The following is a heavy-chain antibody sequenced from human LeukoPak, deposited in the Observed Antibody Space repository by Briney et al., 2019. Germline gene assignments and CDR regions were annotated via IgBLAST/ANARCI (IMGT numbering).Heavy chain of an antibody. J-gene: IGHJ4*02. D-gene: IGHD6-19*01. V-gene: IGHV1-24*01. CDR3: ASEPYSSGDFDY. CDR1: GYTLTELS. Sequence: ASVKVSCKVSGYTLTELSVHWVRQAPGKGLEWMGNFDPKDGETIYAQRFQGRVTMTEDTSTHTAYMELSRLRSDDTAVYYCASEPYSSGDFDYWGQGTLVTVSS. CDR2: FDPKDGET.